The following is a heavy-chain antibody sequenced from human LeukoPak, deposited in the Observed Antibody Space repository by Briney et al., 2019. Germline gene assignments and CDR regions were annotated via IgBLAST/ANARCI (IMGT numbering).Heavy chain of an antibody. J-gene: IGHJ4*02. Sequence: GGSLRLSCAPAGFTFSSYGMHWVSQAPSKGLEWVAFIRYDGSKAYYADSVKGRFTISRDNAKNSLYLQMNSLRAEDTAVYYCASSGGYYDSSGYYLIIDYWGQGTLVTVSS. CDR3: ASSGGYYDSSGYYLIIDY. V-gene: IGHV3-30*02. CDR1: GFTFSSYG. CDR2: IRYDGSKA. D-gene: IGHD3-22*01.